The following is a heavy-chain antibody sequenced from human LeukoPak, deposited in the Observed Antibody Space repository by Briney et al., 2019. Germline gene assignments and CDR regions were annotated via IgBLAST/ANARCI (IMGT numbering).Heavy chain of an antibody. Sequence: GGSLRLSCAASGFTFSSYSMNWVRQAPGKGLEWVPYISSSSSTIYYADSVKGRFTISRDNAKNSLYLQMNSLRAEDTAVYYCARANTPYYDFWSGYRHDAFDIWGQGTMVTVSS. CDR2: ISSSSSTI. V-gene: IGHV3-48*01. J-gene: IGHJ3*02. CDR1: GFTFSSYS. CDR3: ARANTPYYDFWSGYRHDAFDI. D-gene: IGHD3-3*01.